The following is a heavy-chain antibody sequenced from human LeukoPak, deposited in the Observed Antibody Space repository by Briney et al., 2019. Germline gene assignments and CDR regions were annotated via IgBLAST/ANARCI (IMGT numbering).Heavy chain of an antibody. CDR2: INQDGSQK. Sequence: GGSLRLSCAGSGFSFSGYWMTWVRQAPALGLEWVANINQDGSQKFHMESMKGRLSISRDNAKKSLFVQVNNLRAEDTAVYYCARDAGFGKFDLWGQGILVTVSS. V-gene: IGHV3-7*01. CDR1: GFSFSGYW. J-gene: IGHJ4*02. D-gene: IGHD3-10*01. CDR3: ARDAGFGKFDL.